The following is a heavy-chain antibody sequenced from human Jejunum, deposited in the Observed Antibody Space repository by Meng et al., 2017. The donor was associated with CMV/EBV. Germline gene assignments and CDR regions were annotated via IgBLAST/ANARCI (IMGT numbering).Heavy chain of an antibody. CDR1: SRTHY. V-gene: IGHV4-61*01. Sequence: SRTHYWSWIRQPPGKGLEWIGSIYYSGTTDYHPSLVSRVTMSLDTSKNQFSLKLSSVTTADTAVYYCARIIRAGYCDSASCYGADYWGQGTLVTVS. CDR3: ARIIRAGYCDSASCYGADY. J-gene: IGHJ4*02. CDR2: IYYSGTT. D-gene: IGHD2-2*01.